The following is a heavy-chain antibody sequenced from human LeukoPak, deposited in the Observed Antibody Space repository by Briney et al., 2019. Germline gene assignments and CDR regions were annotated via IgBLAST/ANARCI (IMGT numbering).Heavy chain of an antibody. CDR1: GFTFSTYW. Sequence: GGSLRLSCAASGFTFSTYWMSWVRQAPGKGLEWVANIKQDGSEKYYVDSVKGRFTISRDNAKNSLYLQMNSLRAEDTAVYYCARDLLPYDSSGYYYDDAFDIWGQGTMVTVSS. CDR3: ARDLLPYDSSGYYYDDAFDI. D-gene: IGHD3-22*01. CDR2: IKQDGSEK. J-gene: IGHJ3*02. V-gene: IGHV3-7*01.